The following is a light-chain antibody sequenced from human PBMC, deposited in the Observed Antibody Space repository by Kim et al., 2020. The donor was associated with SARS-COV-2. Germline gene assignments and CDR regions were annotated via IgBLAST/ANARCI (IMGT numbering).Light chain of an antibody. CDR1: RYVTSNY. CDR3: HQYGDSPLT. Sequence: EIVLTQSPGTLSLSPGERATLSCRASRYVTSNYLAWYQHTPGQAPRLLIYAASIRATAIPDRFTGSGSGTDFALTISRLELEDFAVYYCHQYGDSPLTVGGGTKVDIK. V-gene: IGKV3-20*01. CDR2: AAS. J-gene: IGKJ4*01.